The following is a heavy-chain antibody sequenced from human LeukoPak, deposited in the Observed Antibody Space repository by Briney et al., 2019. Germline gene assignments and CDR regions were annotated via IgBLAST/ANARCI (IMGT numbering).Heavy chain of an antibody. CDR2: IYYSGST. Sequence: SETLSLTCTVSGGSISSYYWSWIRQPPGKGLEWIGYIYYSGSTNYNPSLKSRVTISVDTSKNQFSLKLSSVTAADTAVNYCARGGSSGWSPIDYWGQGTLVTVSS. V-gene: IGHV4-59*01. CDR1: GGSISSYY. CDR3: ARGGSSGWSPIDY. D-gene: IGHD6-19*01. J-gene: IGHJ4*02.